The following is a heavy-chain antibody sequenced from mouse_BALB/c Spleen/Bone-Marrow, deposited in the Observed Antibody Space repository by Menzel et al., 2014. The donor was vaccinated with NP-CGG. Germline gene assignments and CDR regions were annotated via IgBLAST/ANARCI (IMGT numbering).Heavy chain of an antibody. CDR3: ARHVGNPYAMDY. CDR2: ISNGGGST. Sequence: EVKVVESGGGLVQPGGSLKLSCAASGFTFSSYTMSWVRQTPEKRLEWVAYISNGGGSTYYPDTVKGRFTISRDNAKNTLYLQMSSLKPEDTAMYYCARHVGNPYAMDYWGQGTSVTVSS. CDR1: GFTFSSYT. D-gene: IGHD3-1*01. V-gene: IGHV5-12-2*01. J-gene: IGHJ4*01.